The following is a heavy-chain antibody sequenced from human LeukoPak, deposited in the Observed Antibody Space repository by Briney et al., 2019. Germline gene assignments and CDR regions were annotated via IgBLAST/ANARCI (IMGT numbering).Heavy chain of an antibody. CDR1: GFTFRSDA. CDR2: ISFDGNVK. CDR3: AKDLATKYTLHY. V-gene: IGHV3-30*18. D-gene: IGHD6-6*01. Sequence: GGSLRLSCAASGFTFRSDAMHWVRQAPGKGLEWVAFISFDGNVKYFADPVKGRFTISRDNSKNTLYLQMNSLRAEDTAVYYCAKDLATKYTLHYWGQGTLVTVSS. J-gene: IGHJ4*02.